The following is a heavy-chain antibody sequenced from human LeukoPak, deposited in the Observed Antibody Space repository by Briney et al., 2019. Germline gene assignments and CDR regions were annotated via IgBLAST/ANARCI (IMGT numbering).Heavy chain of an antibody. CDR2: ISSGGST. CDR3: ARVTVDYYDSSGYYVNWYFDI. J-gene: IGHJ2*01. Sequence: GGSLRLSCAASGFTVSSNYMSWVRQAPGKGLEWVSVISSGGSTYYADSVKGRFTISRDNSKNTLYLQMNSLRAEDTAVYYCARVTVDYYDSSGYYVNWYFDIWGSGTLVTVSS. D-gene: IGHD3-22*01. CDR1: GFTVSSNY. V-gene: IGHV3-53*01.